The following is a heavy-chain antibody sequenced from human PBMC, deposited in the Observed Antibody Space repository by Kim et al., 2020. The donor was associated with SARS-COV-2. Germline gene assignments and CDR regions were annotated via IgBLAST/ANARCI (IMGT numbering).Heavy chain of an antibody. CDR3: AREYRGWYFPVGYYYGMDV. Sequence: ASVKVSCKASGYTFTSYAMHWVRQAPGQRLEWMGWINAGNGNTKYSQKFQGRVTITRDTSASTAYMELSSLRSEDTAVYYCAREYRGWYFPVGYYYGMDVWGQGTTVTVSS. V-gene: IGHV1-3*01. CDR2: INAGNGNT. J-gene: IGHJ6*02. D-gene: IGHD6-19*01. CDR1: GYTFTSYA.